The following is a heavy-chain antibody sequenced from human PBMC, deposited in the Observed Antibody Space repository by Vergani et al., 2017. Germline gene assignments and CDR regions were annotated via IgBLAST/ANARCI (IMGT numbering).Heavy chain of an antibody. V-gene: IGHV4-34*01. J-gene: IGHJ4*02. CDR2: INHSGST. Sequence: QVQLQESGPGLVKPSETLSLTCTVSGGSISSYYWSWIRQPPGKGLEWIGEINHSGSTNYNPSLKSRVTISVDTSKNQFSLKLSSVTAADTAVYYCARANWVFDYWGQGTLVTVSS. D-gene: IGHD7-27*01. CDR1: GGSISSYY. CDR3: ARANWVFDY.